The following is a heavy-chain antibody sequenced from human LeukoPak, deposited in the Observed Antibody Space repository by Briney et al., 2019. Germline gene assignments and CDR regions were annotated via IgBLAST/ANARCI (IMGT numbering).Heavy chain of an antibody. J-gene: IGHJ4*02. Sequence: GGSLRLSCAASGFTFSSYGMHWVRQAPGKGLEWVAFIRYDGSNKYYADSVKGRFTISRDNSKNTLYLQMNSLRAEDTAVYYCAKDYSGEAAAGTTPWVLPLDYWGQGTLVTVSS. CDR1: GFTFSSYG. CDR2: IRYDGSNK. CDR3: AKDYSGEAAAGTTPWVLPLDY. D-gene: IGHD6-13*01. V-gene: IGHV3-30*02.